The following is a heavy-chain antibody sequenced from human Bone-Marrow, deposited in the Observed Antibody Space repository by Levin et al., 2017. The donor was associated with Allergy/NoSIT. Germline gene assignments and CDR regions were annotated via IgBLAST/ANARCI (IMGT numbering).Heavy chain of an antibody. CDR1: GYTFTSYD. Sequence: GESLKISCKASGYTFTSYDINWVRQATGQGLEWMGWMNPNSGNTGYAQKFQGRVTMTRNTSISTAYMELSSLRSEDTAVYYCARKYSSSSSYYGMDVWGQGTTVTVSS. V-gene: IGHV1-8*01. J-gene: IGHJ6*02. CDR2: MNPNSGNT. CDR3: ARKYSSSSSYYGMDV. D-gene: IGHD6-6*01.